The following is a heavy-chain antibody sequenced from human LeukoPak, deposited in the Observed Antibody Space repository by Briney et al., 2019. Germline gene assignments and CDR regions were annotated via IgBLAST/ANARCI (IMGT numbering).Heavy chain of an antibody. CDR2: ISWNSCSI. CDR1: GFTFDDYA. CDR3: AKSMVRGVIMAIDY. V-gene: IGHV3-9*01. J-gene: IGHJ4*02. Sequence: GGSLRLSCAASGFTFDDYAMHWVRQAPGKGLEWVSGISWNSCSIGYADSVKGRFTISRDNAKNSLYLQMNSLRAEDTALYYCAKSMVRGVIMAIDYWGQGTLVTVSS. D-gene: IGHD3-10*01.